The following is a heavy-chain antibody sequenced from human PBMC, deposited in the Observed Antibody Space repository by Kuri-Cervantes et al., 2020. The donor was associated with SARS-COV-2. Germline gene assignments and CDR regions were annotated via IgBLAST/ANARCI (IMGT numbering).Heavy chain of an antibody. V-gene: IGHV1-46*01. CDR1: GYTFTSYY. CDR3: AREADYYDSSGYYDY. Sequence: ASVKVSCKASGYTFTSYYMHWVRRAPGQGLEWMGIINPSGGSTSYAQKLQGRVTMTRDTSTSTVYMELSSLRSEDTAVYYCAREADYYDSSGYYDYWGQGTLVTVSS. J-gene: IGHJ4*02. CDR2: INPSGGST. D-gene: IGHD3-22*01.